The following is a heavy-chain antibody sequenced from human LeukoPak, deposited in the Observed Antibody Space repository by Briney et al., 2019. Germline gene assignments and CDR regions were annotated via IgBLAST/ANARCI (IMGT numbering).Heavy chain of an antibody. Sequence: GGSLRLSCAASGFTFSSYSMNWVRQAPGKGLEWVSFISSSSSYIYYADSVKGRFTISRDNAKNSLYLQMNSLRAEDTAVYYCARDQHPVPAAFDYWGQGTLVTVSS. CDR2: ISSSSSYI. CDR3: ARDQHPVPAAFDY. V-gene: IGHV3-21*01. D-gene: IGHD2-2*01. CDR1: GFTFSSYS. J-gene: IGHJ4*02.